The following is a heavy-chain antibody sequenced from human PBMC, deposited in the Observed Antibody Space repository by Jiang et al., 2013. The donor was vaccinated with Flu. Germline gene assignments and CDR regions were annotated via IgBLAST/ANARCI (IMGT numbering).Heavy chain of an antibody. J-gene: IGHJ4*02. CDR3: ARRSDMYSSGWYYFDY. Sequence: GLLKPSETLSLTCTVSGGSLSSYFWSWIRQPPGKGLEFIGYISHSGTTNYNPSLKSRVTMSLDTPKNQFSLRLSSVTAADTAVYYCARRSDMYSSGWYYFDYWGQ. V-gene: IGHV4-59*08. D-gene: IGHD6-19*01. CDR1: GGSLSSYF. CDR2: ISHSGTT.